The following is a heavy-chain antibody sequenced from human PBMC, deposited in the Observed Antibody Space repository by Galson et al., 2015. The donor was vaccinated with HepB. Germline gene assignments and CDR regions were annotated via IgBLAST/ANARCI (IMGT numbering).Heavy chain of an antibody. CDR3: ARDFYDFWTIGPAGYFDY. CDR1: GFTFSDYY. V-gene: IGHV3-11*01. D-gene: IGHD3-3*01. J-gene: IGHJ4*02. Sequence: SLRLSCAAAGFTFSDYYMSWIRQAPGKGLEWVSYISNSGTTKYYAESVKGRFTISRDNAKNSLYLQVNSLRAEDTAVYFCARDFYDFWTIGPAGYFDYWGQGTLATVSS. CDR2: ISNSGTTK.